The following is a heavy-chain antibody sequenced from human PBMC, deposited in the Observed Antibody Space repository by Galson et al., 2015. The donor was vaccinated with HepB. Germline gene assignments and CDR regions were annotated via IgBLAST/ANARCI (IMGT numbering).Heavy chain of an antibody. V-gene: IGHV3-33*01. J-gene: IGHJ4*02. Sequence: SLRLSCAASGFTFSSYGMHWVRQAPGKGLEWVAVIWYDGSNKYYADSVKGRFTISRDNSKNTLYLQMNSLRAEDTAVYYCARDQVAVAGTELDYWGQGTLVTVSS. CDR2: IWYDGSNK. CDR3: ARDQVAVAGTELDY. CDR1: GFTFSSYG. D-gene: IGHD6-19*01.